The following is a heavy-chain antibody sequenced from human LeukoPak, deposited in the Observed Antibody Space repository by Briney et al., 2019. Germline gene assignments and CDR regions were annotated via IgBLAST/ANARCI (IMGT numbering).Heavy chain of an antibody. Sequence: SETLSLTCALDGGSFSGFYRRWIRQTPGQGLEWIGEINHTGNPNYNPCLTEYTPSLKSRVTISVDSSKNDLSLKVNSVTAADTGVYYCARVRHDPLEYGYYMDVWGKGTTVTVSS. V-gene: IGHV4-34*01. J-gene: IGHJ6*03. D-gene: IGHD3-3*01. CDR2: INHTGNP. CDR1: GGSFSGFY. CDR3: ARVRHDPLEYGYYMDV.